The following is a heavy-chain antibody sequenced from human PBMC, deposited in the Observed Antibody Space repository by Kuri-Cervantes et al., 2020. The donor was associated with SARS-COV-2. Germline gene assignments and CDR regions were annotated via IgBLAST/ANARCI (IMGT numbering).Heavy chain of an antibody. CDR3: ARGDRTAAGIFDY. Sequence: SETLSLTCTVSGGSISSSSYYWGWIRQPPGKGLEWIGSIYYSGSTYYNPSLKSRVTISVDTSKNQFSLKLSSVTAADTAVYYCARGDRTAAGIFDYWGQGTLVTVSS. D-gene: IGHD6-13*01. J-gene: IGHJ4*02. CDR1: GGSISSSSYY. V-gene: IGHV4-39*07. CDR2: IYYSGST.